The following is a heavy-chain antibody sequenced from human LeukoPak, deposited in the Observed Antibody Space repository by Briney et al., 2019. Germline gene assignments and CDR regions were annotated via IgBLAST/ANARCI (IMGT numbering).Heavy chain of an antibody. Sequence: GGSLRLSCAASGFTFSSYAMSWVRQAPGKGLEWVSAISGSGGSTYYADSVKGRFTISRDNSKNTLYLQMNSLRAEDTAIYYCARDYADYVGFFFFDYWGQGSLVTVSS. V-gene: IGHV3-23*01. CDR2: ISGSGGST. J-gene: IGHJ4*02. CDR1: GFTFSSYA. CDR3: ARDYADYVGFFFFDY. D-gene: IGHD4-17*01.